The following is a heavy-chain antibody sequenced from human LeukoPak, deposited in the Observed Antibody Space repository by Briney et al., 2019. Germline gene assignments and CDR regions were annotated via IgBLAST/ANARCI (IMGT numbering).Heavy chain of an antibody. Sequence: SETLSLTCTVSGGSISGAGYYWSWIRQHPGKGLEWIGYIYYSGSTYYNPSLKSRVTISVDTSKNQFSLKLSSVTAADTAVYYCARASSLCFGELSGAFDIWGQGTIVTVSS. V-gene: IGHV4-31*03. CDR1: GGSISGAGYY. D-gene: IGHD3-10*01. J-gene: IGHJ3*02. CDR3: ARASSLCFGELSGAFDI. CDR2: IYYSGST.